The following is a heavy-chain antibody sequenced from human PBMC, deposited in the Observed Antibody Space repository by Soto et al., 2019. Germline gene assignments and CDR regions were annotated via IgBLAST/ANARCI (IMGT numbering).Heavy chain of an antibody. CDR1: GGSISSGGYS. Sequence: QLQLQASGSGLVKPAQTLSLTCAVSGGSISSGGYSWSWIRQPPGKGLEWIGYIYHSGSTYYNPSLKSRVTISVDRSKNQFSLKLSSVTAADTSVYYCAPLTKVVTGPRYFDYWGQGTLVTFSS. V-gene: IGHV4-30-2*01. D-gene: IGHD4-17*01. J-gene: IGHJ4*02. CDR2: IYHSGST. CDR3: APLTKVVTGPRYFDY.